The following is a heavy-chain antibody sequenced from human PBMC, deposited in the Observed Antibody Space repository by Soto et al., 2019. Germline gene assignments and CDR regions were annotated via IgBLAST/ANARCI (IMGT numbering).Heavy chain of an antibody. CDR3: ARVSSSWSNYFDY. CDR1: GGSITSGDNY. J-gene: IGHJ4*02. D-gene: IGHD6-13*01. CDR2: IYYSGHT. V-gene: IGHV4-30-4*02. Sequence: SETLSLTCTVSGGSITSGDNYWSCIRQPPGKGLEWIGYIYYSGHTYYNPSLKSRLTISVDTSKNQFSLKLNSLTAADTAVYYCARVSSSWSNYFDYWGQGTPVTVPQ.